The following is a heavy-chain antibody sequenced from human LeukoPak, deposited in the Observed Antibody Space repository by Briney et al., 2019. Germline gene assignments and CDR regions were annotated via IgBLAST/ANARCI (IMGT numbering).Heavy chain of an antibody. Sequence: GASVKVSCKASGDAFTSSDFYWVRQATGQGLEWMGWMNPNNGYTGYAQKFQGRVTMTRNTSISTAYMELSSLIFDDTAVYYCASGRRGGGYTLYYWGQGTEVAVAS. V-gene: IGHV1-8*01. CDR1: GDAFTSSD. CDR2: MNPNNGYT. D-gene: IGHD5-24*01. J-gene: IGHJ4*02. CDR3: ASGRRGGGYTLYY.